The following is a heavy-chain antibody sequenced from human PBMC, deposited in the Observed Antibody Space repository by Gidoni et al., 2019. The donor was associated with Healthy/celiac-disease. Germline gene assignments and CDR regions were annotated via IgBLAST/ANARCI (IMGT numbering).Heavy chain of an antibody. D-gene: IGHD6-19*01. Sequence: VQLLVSGVGLVHPGGSLRLSCAASAFTLRSYAMSWVRQAPGKGLEWVSAISGSGGRTYYADSVKGRFTIYRDNSKNTLYLQMNSLRAEDTAVYYCAKVPRLRIAGYSSGWYGFDYWGQGTLVTVSS. CDR2: ISGSGGRT. CDR3: AKVPRLRIAGYSSGWYGFDY. CDR1: AFTLRSYA. V-gene: IGHV3-23*01. J-gene: IGHJ4*02.